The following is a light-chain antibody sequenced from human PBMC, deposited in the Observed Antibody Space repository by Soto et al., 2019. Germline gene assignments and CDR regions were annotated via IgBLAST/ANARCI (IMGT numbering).Light chain of an antibody. CDR2: DAS. J-gene: IGKJ5*01. CDR1: QSISRW. Sequence: DIQMTQSPSTLSASVGDSVTLTCRASQSISRWLAWYQQKPGKAPKILISDASILESGVPSRFSGTGSGTEFSLTISSLQPDDCATYFCQHYNSFSLISFGQGTRLE. CDR3: QHYNSFSLIS. V-gene: IGKV1-5*01.